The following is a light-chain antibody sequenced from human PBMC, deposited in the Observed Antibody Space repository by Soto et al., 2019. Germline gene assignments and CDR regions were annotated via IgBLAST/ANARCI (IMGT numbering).Light chain of an antibody. J-gene: IGLJ1*01. V-gene: IGLV1-51*01. CDR1: SSNIGNNY. CDR2: DNN. Sequence: QSVLTQPPSVSAAPGQKVTISCSGSSSNIGNNYVSWYQQLPGTAPKLLIYDNNKRPSGIPDRFSGSKSGTSATLGITGLQTGDEADYYCGTWDSSLSALFFGTGTKVTVL. CDR3: GTWDSSLSALF.